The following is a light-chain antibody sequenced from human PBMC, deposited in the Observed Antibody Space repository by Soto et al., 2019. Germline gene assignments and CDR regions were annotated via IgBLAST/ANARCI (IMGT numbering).Light chain of an antibody. CDR2: GVS. Sequence: EIVLTQSPGSLSLSPRERATLSCRASQTFDSTFFAWYQKKPGQAPRVLIYGVSKRATDIPDRFSGSGSGTDFTLTISRLEPEDFAVYYCQQYMSSVTFGQGTKVEIK. V-gene: IGKV3-20*01. CDR1: QTFDSTF. CDR3: QQYMSSVT. J-gene: IGKJ1*01.